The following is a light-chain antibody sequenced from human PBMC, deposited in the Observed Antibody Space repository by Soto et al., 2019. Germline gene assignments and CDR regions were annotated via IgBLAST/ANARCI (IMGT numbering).Light chain of an antibody. CDR3: QQYYSSWT. V-gene: IGKV2-28*01. CDR1: QSLLHSNRYNY. CDR2: WAS. J-gene: IGKJ1*01. Sequence: DIVMTQSPLSLPVTPGEPASISCRSSQSLLHSNRYNYLDWYLQKPGQPPKLLIYWASTRESGVPDRFSGSGSGTDFTLTISSLQAEDAAVYYCQQYYSSWTFGQGTKVDIK.